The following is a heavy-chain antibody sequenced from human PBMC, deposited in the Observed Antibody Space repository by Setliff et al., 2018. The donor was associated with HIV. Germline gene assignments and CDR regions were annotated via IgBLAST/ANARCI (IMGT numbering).Heavy chain of an antibody. V-gene: IGHV3-23*01. Sequence: HPGGSLRLSCAASGFAFSTYAMSWVRQAPGKGLEWVSAISDSGGGTYYADSVKGRFTVSRDNSKYTLYLQMNSLRVEDTAVYYCTTDLGTRYDTPVYWGQGTLVTVSS. D-gene: IGHD5-12*01. CDR3: TTDLGTRYDTPVY. CDR1: GFAFSTYA. CDR2: ISDSGGGT. J-gene: IGHJ4*02.